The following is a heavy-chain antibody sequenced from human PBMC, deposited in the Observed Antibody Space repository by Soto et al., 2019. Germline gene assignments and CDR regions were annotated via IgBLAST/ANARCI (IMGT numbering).Heavy chain of an antibody. Sequence: QLQLQESGPGLVKPSETLSLTCTVSGGSISSSSYYWGWIRQPPGKGLEWIGSIYYSGSTYYNPSLKSRVAISVGTSKSQFSLKLSSVTAADTAVYYCARQSLYPPVGWFDPWGQGTLVTVSS. V-gene: IGHV4-39*01. CDR3: ARQSLYPPVGWFDP. D-gene: IGHD2-8*01. CDR2: IYYSGST. J-gene: IGHJ5*02. CDR1: GGSISSSSYY.